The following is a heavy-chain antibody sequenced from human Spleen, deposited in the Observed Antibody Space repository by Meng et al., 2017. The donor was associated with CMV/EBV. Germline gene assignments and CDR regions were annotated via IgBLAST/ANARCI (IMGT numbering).Heavy chain of an antibody. D-gene: IGHD3-10*01. Sequence: ESLKISCAVSGFTFSDYAMSWVRQAPGKGLESVSSITGSGSTSFYADAVKGRFTVSRDNSKNTLHLEMRNLTPDDTAVYYCAKEDSGLDYWGQGTLVTVSS. V-gene: IGHV3-23*01. J-gene: IGHJ4*02. CDR2: ITGSGSTS. CDR3: AKEDSGLDY. CDR1: GFTFSDYA.